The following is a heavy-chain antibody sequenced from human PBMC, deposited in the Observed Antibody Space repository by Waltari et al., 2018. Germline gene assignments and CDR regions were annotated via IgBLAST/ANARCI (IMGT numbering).Heavy chain of an antibody. CDR2: VDPEDGET. V-gene: IGHV1-24*01. CDR3: ATDVWHSGSYSFDY. CDR1: GYTPTEFS. J-gene: IGHJ4*02. Sequence: QVQLVQSGAELKKPGASVNVSGKVSGYTPTEFSMHWVRQAPGKGLEWMGGVDPEDGETIYAQKFQGRVTMTEDTSTDTAYMELSSLRSEDTAVYYCATDVWHSGSYSFDYWGQGTLVTVSS. D-gene: IGHD1-26*01.